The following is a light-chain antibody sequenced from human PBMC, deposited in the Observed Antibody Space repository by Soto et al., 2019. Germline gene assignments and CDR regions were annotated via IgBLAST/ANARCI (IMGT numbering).Light chain of an antibody. V-gene: IGKV1-39*01. J-gene: IGKJ2*01. CDR2: AAS. Sequence: DIQMTQSPSSLSASVGDRVTITCRARQRVGTYLNWYQQKPGKAPNLLIYAASTLQSGVPSRFSGSGSGTDFTLTINSLQPEDFATYSCQQSYSSPYTFGQGTKLEI. CDR3: QQSYSSPYT. CDR1: QRVGTY.